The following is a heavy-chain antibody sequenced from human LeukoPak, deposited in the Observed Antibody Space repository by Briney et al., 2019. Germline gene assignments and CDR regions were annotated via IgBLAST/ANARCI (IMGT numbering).Heavy chain of an antibody. V-gene: IGHV7-4-1*02. D-gene: IGHD3-10*01. CDR1: GYTFTSYA. Sequence: ASVKVSCKASGYTFTSYAMNWVRQAPGQGLEWMGWINTNTGNPTYAQGFTGRFVFSLGTSVSTAYLQISSLKAEDTAVYYCAKAESVYGSGGSYYFDFWGQGTLVTVSS. J-gene: IGHJ4*02. CDR2: INTNTGNP. CDR3: AKAESVYGSGGSYYFDF.